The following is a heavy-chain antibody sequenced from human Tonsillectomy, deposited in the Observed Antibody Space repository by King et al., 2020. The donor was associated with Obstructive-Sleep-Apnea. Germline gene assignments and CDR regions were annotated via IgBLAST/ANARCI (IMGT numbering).Heavy chain of an antibody. CDR2: IWYDGGGK. Sequence: VQLVESGGGVVQPGRSLRLSCAASGFTFSTYGMHWVRQAPGKGLEWVAVIWYDGGGKNYADSVKGRFTISGDNSKNTLYLQLNSLRAEDTAVYYCARPAGPPVSHFDYWGQGTLVTVSS. CDR3: ARPAGPPVSHFDY. CDR1: GFTFSTYG. V-gene: IGHV3-33*01. D-gene: IGHD3-10*01. J-gene: IGHJ4*02.